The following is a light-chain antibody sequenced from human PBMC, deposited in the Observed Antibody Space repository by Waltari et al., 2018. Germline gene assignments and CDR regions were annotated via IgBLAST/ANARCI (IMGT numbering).Light chain of an antibody. V-gene: IGKV1-39*01. Sequence: DIQVTQSPSSLSASVGDRVTITCRASQSMSSFLNWYQQKPGKAPRLLISATSNLQSGVPSRVSGRGSGADCTLTSNSLQPEDFATYYCLQSYSLSLFTFGPGTRVDIK. CDR3: LQSYSLSLFT. J-gene: IGKJ3*01. CDR1: QSMSSF. CDR2: ATS.